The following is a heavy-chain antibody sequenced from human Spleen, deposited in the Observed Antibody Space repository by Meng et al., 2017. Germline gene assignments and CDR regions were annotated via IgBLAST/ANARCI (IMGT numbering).Heavy chain of an antibody. CDR1: GYSLTDYN. J-gene: IGHJ6*02. Sequence: ASVKVSCKASGYSLTDYNIHWVRQAPGLGLEWVGVISPYSGSATYAQKVQGRVSMTRDTSTSTVYMELGSLRSDDTAVYYCARATYYYDSSGFYYYYYGMDVWGQGTTVTVSS. CDR2: ISPYSGSA. CDR3: ARATYYYDSSGFYYYYYGMDV. V-gene: IGHV1-46*01. D-gene: IGHD3-22*01.